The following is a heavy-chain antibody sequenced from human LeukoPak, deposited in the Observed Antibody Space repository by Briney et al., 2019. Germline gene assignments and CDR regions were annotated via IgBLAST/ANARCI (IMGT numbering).Heavy chain of an antibody. V-gene: IGHV1-2*02. Sequence: GASVKVSCKASGYTFTGYYMHWVRQAPGQGLEWMGWINPNSGGTNYAQKFQGRVTMTRDTSISTAYMELSRLRSDDTAVYYCARVGSAGTYYYYYMDVWGKGTTVTISS. D-gene: IGHD6-19*01. CDR3: ARVGSAGTYYYYYMDV. J-gene: IGHJ6*03. CDR2: INPNSGGT. CDR1: GYTFTGYY.